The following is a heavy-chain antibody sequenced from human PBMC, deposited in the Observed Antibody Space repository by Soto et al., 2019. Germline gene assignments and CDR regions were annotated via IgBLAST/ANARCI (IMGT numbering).Heavy chain of an antibody. CDR2: ISGFNGNT. J-gene: IGHJ4*02. Sequence: QVQLVQSGAEVRKPGASVKVSCKASGYPFTSFGISWVRQAPGQGLEWMGWISGFNGNTNYAPSLQGRVTMTTDTSTYTAYMQLTSLRSDDTGVYYWARERGSIHWYYFLDYWGQGTQVTVSS. CDR1: GYPFTSFG. D-gene: IGHD3-10*01. CDR3: ARERGSIHWYYFLDY. V-gene: IGHV1-18*01.